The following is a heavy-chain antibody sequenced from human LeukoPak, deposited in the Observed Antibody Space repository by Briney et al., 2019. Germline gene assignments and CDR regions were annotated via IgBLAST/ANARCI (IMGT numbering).Heavy chain of an antibody. Sequence: GGSLRLSCAASGLTFSSYAMSWVRQAPGKGLEWVSGISGNGGGTYYADSVKGRFTISRDNSKNTLYLQMNSLRVGDTAVYYCAKSSGYSGSWFDNWGQGTLVTVSS. D-gene: IGHD6-13*01. CDR2: ISGNGGGT. CDR1: GLTFSSYA. CDR3: AKSSGYSGSWFDN. J-gene: IGHJ4*02. V-gene: IGHV3-23*01.